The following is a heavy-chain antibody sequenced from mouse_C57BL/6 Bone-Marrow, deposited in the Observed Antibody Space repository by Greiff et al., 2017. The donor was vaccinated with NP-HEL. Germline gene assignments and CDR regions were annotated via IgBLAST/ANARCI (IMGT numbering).Heavy chain of an antibody. CDR1: GYTFTSYW. Sequence: QVQLQQPGAELVMPGASVKLSCKASGYTFTSYWMHWVKQRPGQGLEWIGEIDPSDSYTNYNQQFKGKSTLTVDKSSSTAYMQLSSLTSEDSAVYYCARLGGYPYYFDYWGQGTTLTVSS. V-gene: IGHV1-69*01. D-gene: IGHD2-2*01. CDR2: IDPSDSYT. CDR3: ARLGGYPYYFDY. J-gene: IGHJ2*01.